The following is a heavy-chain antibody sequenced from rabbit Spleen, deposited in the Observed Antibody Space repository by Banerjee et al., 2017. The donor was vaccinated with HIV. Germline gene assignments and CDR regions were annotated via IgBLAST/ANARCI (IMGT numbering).Heavy chain of an antibody. V-gene: IGHV1S40*01. CDR3: ARGGTGYNYVGEFNL. D-gene: IGHD7-1*01. CDR2: IYIGNGNT. J-gene: IGHJ4*01. Sequence: QSLEESGGDLVKPGASLTLTCTASGFDFNNYYMTWVRQAPGKGLEWIGCIYIGNGNTYAASWAKGRFTISKASSTTVTLLMTSLTAADTATYFCARGGTGYNYVGEFNLWGPGTLVTVS. CDR1: GFDFNNYY.